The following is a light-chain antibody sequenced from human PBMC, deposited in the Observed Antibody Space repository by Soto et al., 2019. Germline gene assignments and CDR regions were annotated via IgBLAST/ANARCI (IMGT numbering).Light chain of an antibody. CDR1: SSDVGYYNY. CDR3: TSYAGNNILV. V-gene: IGLV2-8*01. CDR2: EVN. J-gene: IGLJ2*01. Sequence: QSALTQPPSASGSPGQSVTISCTGTSSDVGYYNYVSWYQQHPDKAPKLMISEVNKRPSGVPDRFSGSKSGNTASLTVSGLQAEDEADYYCTSYAGNNILVFGGGTKLTVL.